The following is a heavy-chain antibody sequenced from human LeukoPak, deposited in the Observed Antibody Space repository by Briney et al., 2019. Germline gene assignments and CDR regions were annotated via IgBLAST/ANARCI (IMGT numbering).Heavy chain of an antibody. CDR3: ARYGVMAATDY. V-gene: IGHV3-7*01. Sequence: GGSLRLSCAASGFTFSNYWMSWVRQAPGKGLEWVANIKQDGSEKEFVDSLKGRFTISRDNAKNSLYLQMNSLRAEDTAVYYYARYGVMAATDYWGQGTLVTVSS. D-gene: IGHD2-15*01. CDR2: IKQDGSEK. J-gene: IGHJ4*02. CDR1: GFTFSNYW.